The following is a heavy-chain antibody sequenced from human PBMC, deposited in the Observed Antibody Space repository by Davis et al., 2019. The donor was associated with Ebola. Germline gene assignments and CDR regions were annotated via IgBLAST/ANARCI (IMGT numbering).Heavy chain of an antibody. D-gene: IGHD1-26*01. J-gene: IGHJ4*02. V-gene: IGHV1-8*01. CDR3: ARRVGARSGFDY. CDR2: MNPNSGNT. CDR1: RYTFTSYD. Sequence: AASVTVSCKASRYTFTSYDINWVRQATGQGLEWMGWMNPNSGNTGYAQKFQGRITKTRNISITTAYMELNSLRSEDTAVYYCARRVGARSGFDYWGQGTLVTVSS.